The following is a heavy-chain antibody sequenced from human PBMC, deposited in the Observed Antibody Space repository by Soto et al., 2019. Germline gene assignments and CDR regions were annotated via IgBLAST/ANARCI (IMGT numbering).Heavy chain of an antibody. CDR2: INPSGGST. J-gene: IGHJ4*02. CDR1: GYTFTSYY. CDR3: ARDSRPYPSGLYYDFWSGYERPSYYFDY. Sequence: ASVKVSCKASGYTFTSYYMHWVRQAPGQGLEWMGIINPSGGSTSYAQKFQGRVTMTRDTSTSTVYMEPSSLRSEDTAVYYCARDSRPYPSGLYYDFWSGYERPSYYFDYWGQGTLVTVSS. D-gene: IGHD3-3*01. V-gene: IGHV1-46*01.